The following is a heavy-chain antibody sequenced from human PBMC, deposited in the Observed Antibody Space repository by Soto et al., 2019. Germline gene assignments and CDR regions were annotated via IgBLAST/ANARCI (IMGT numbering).Heavy chain of an antibody. V-gene: IGHV3-30-3*01. CDR1: GFTFSSYA. CDR3: ARGRGDCGSDWFDP. D-gene: IGHD3-10*01. Sequence: QVQLVESGGGVVQPGRSLRLSCAASGFTFSSYAMHWVRQAPGKGLEWVAVISYDGSNKYYADSVKGRFTISRDNSKNTLYLQMNSLRAEDTAVYYCARGRGDCGSDWFDPWGQGTLVTVSS. CDR2: ISYDGSNK. J-gene: IGHJ5*02.